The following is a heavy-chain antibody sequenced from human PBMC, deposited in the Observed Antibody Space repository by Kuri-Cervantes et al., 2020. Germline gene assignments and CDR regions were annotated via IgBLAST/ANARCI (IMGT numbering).Heavy chain of an antibody. V-gene: IGHV3-48*04. D-gene: IGHD5-18*01. Sequence: GGSLRLSCAASGFTFSSYSMNWVRQAPGKGLEWVSYISSSGSTIYYADSVKGRFTISRDNAKNSLYLQMNSLRAEDTAVYYCARDPDGYGYYFDYWGQGTLVTVSS. J-gene: IGHJ4*02. CDR3: ARDPDGYGYYFDY. CDR1: GFTFSSYS. CDR2: ISSSGSTI.